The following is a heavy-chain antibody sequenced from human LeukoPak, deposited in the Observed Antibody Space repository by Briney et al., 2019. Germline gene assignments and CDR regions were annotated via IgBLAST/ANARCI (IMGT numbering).Heavy chain of an antibody. CDR2: INHSGST. V-gene: IGHV4-34*01. CDR3: ARDKSPRDAFDI. CDR1: GGSFSGYY. Sequence: PSETLSLTCAVYGGSFSGYYWSWIRQPPGKGLEWIGEINHSGSTNYNPSLKSRVTMSVDTSKNQFSLKLSSVTAADTAVYYCARDKSPRDAFDIWGQGTMVTVSS. J-gene: IGHJ3*02.